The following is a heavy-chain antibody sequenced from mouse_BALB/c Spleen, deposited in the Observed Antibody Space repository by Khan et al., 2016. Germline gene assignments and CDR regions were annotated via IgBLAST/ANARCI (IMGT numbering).Heavy chain of an antibody. Sequence: QVQLQQSGAELARPGASVKLSCKAPGYTFTSYWMQWVKQRPGQGLEWIGAIYPGDGDTRYTQKFKGKATLTADKSSSTAYMQLSSLASEDSAVSYCARYGKGYYFDSWGQGTTLTVSS. D-gene: IGHD2-1*01. CDR3: ARYGKGYYFDS. CDR2: IYPGDGDT. CDR1: GYTFTSYW. V-gene: IGHV1-87*01. J-gene: IGHJ2*01.